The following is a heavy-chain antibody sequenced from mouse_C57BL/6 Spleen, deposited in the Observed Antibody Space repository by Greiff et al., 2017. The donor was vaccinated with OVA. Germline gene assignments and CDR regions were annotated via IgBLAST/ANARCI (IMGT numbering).Heavy chain of an antibody. Sequence: VQLQQPGAELVKPGASVKMSCKASGYTFTSYWITWVKQRPGQGLEWIGDIYPGSGSTNYNEKFKSKATLTVDTSSSTAYMQLSSLTSEDSAVYYCARVIYYYGSSPYYFDYWGQGTTLTVSS. V-gene: IGHV1-55*01. CDR2: IYPGSGST. J-gene: IGHJ2*01. D-gene: IGHD1-1*01. CDR3: ARVIYYYGSSPYYFDY. CDR1: GYTFTSYW.